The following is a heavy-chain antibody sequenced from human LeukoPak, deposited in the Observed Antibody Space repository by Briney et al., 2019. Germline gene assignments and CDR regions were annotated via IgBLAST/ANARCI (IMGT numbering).Heavy chain of an antibody. D-gene: IGHD1-20*01. CDR2: ILYSGST. Sequence: SETLSLTCSVSGGSIKNYYWRWIRQPPGRGLEWIGQILYSGSTNYNPSLKSRVSILVDTSKNQFSLKLRSVTAADTALYYCARVGGGLTYKDYYYYGMDVCGQGTTVIVSS. CDR1: GGSIKNYY. J-gene: IGHJ6*02. V-gene: IGHV4-59*01. CDR3: ARVGGGLTYKDYYYYGMDV.